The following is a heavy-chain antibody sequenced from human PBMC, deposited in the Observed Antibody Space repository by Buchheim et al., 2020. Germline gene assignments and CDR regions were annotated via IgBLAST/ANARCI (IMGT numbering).Heavy chain of an antibody. J-gene: IGHJ6*02. D-gene: IGHD3-3*01. CDR1: GFTFSSYW. V-gene: IGHV3-74*01. CDR2: INSDGSST. CDR3: ARSSGPKKWLLSPAGYYGMDV. Sequence: EVQLVESGGGLVQPGGSLRLSCAASGFTFSSYWMHWVRQAPGKGLVWVSRINSDGSSTSYADSVKGRFTISRDNAKNTLYLQMNSLRAEDTAVYYCARSSGPKKWLLSPAGYYGMDVWGQGTT.